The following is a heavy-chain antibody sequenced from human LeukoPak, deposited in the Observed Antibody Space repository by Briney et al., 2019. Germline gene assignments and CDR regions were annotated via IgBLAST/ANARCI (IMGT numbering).Heavy chain of an antibody. CDR3: AQGIWFGDIGGEYYFDY. V-gene: IGHV3-30-3*02. J-gene: IGHJ4*02. D-gene: IGHD3-10*01. CDR1: GFTLSTYA. CDR2: ISSDGNNK. Sequence: HAGGSLRLSCASSGFTLSTYAMHWVRQAPGKGLEWVALISSDGNNKYYADSVKGRFTISRDNSKNTLYLQMSSLRAEDTAVYYCAQGIWFGDIGGEYYFDYWGQGTLVTVSS.